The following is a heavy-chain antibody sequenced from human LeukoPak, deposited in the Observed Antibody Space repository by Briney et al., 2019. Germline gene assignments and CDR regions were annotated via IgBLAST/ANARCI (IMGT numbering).Heavy chain of an antibody. CDR1: GYSFTSYY. V-gene: IGHV1-46*01. CDR3: AQEISGGMYGIWFDP. Sequence: ASVKVSFKASGYSFTSYYMHWVRQAPGQGLEWMGIINPSGGTTSYAQKFQGRVTMTRDTYTSTVYMELSSLRSEEKAVYYCAQEISGGMYGIWFDPWGQGTLVTVSS. D-gene: IGHD2-8*01. CDR2: INPSGGTT. J-gene: IGHJ5*02.